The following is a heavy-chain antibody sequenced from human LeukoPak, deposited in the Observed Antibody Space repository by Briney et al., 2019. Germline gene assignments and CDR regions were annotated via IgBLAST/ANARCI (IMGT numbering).Heavy chain of an antibody. CDR3: ARLAVTTSLNWFDP. J-gene: IGHJ5*02. D-gene: IGHD4-17*01. Sequence: ASVKVSFKASGYTFTGYYMHWVRQAPGQGLEWMGWINPNSGGTNYAQKFQGRVTITRATSISTAYMELSRLRSDDTAVYSCARLAVTTSLNWFDPWGQGTLDTVSS. V-gene: IGHV1-2*02. CDR1: GYTFTGYY. CDR2: INPNSGGT.